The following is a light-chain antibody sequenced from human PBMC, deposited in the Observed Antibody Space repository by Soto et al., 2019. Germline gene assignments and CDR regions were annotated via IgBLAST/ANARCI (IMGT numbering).Light chain of an antibody. J-gene: IGKJ2*01. Sequence: DIPMTQSPSTLSASVGDRVTITCRASQSFSSWLAWYQQKRGKAPKLLIYDAYSLESGVPPRFSGSGSGTEFTLTISSLQPDDIATYYCQQYNSYPYTFGQGTKREIK. CDR3: QQYNSYPYT. V-gene: IGKV1-5*01. CDR2: DAY. CDR1: QSFSSW.